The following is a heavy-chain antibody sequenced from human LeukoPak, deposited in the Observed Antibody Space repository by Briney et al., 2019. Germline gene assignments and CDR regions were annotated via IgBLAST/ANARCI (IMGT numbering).Heavy chain of an antibody. CDR3: ARGGFLWFGESRFDY. Sequence: PGGSLRLSCVASGFTFSSYSMNWVRQAPGKGLEWVSSISSSSSYIYYADSVKGRFTISRDNAKNSLYLQMNSLRAEDAAVYYCARGGFLWFGESRFDYWGQGSLVTVSS. J-gene: IGHJ4*02. V-gene: IGHV3-21*01. D-gene: IGHD3-10*01. CDR1: GFTFSSYS. CDR2: ISSSSSYI.